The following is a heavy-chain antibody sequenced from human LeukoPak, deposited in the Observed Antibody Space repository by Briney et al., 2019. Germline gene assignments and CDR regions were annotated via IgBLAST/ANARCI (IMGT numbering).Heavy chain of an antibody. Sequence: GGSLRLSCAASGFTFRDFSMHWVRQDPGKGLEWVSLISRDGSVTHYADSVKGRFTISRDNSKNSLYLQMSSLRIEDTAFYHCAKGNNSLSYNFDYWGQGALVTVSS. V-gene: IGHV3-43*02. J-gene: IGHJ4*02. CDR3: AKGNNSLSYNFDY. CDR1: GFTFRDFS. CDR2: ISRDGSVT. D-gene: IGHD2/OR15-2a*01.